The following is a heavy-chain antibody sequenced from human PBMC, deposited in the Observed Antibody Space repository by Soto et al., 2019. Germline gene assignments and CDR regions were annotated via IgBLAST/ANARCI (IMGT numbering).Heavy chain of an antibody. V-gene: IGHV1-69*06. Sequence: QVQLVQSGAEVRKPGSSVKVSCKTSGGLISKYSFNWVRQAPGQGLEWMGGVLPISGSTDYAQKFQGRLTNTDNRSTSTVYMELSRLRSDDTANYYCATIRVRGGPLRFEDGGQGMLISVSS. D-gene: IGHD5-12*01. CDR3: ATIRVRGGPLRFED. CDR1: GGLISKYS. CDR2: VLPISGST. J-gene: IGHJ4*01.